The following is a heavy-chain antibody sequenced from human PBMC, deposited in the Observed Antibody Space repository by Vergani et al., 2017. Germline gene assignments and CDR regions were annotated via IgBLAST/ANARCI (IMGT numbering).Heavy chain of an antibody. CDR2: ISYDGSNK. D-gene: IGHD1-1*01. CDR1: GFTFSSYG. Sequence: QVQLVESGGGVVQPGRSLRLSCAASGFTFSSYGMHWVRQAPGKGLEWVAVISYDGSNKYYADSVKGRFTSSRDNSKNTLYLQMNSLRAEDTAVYYCARSGAIYNERHGMDVWGQGTTVTVSS. V-gene: IGHV3-30*03. J-gene: IGHJ6*02. CDR3: ARSGAIYNERHGMDV.